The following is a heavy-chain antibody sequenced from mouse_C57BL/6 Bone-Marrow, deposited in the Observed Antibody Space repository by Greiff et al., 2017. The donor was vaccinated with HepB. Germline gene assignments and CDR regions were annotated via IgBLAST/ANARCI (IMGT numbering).Heavy chain of an antibody. D-gene: IGHD1-1*01. CDR3: AQDYAGDY. CDR2: IYPGSGNT. V-gene: IGHV1-76*01. J-gene: IGHJ2*01. Sequence: VKLMESGAELVRPGASVKLSCKASGYTFTDYYINWVKQRPGQGLEWIARIYPGSGNTYYNEKFKGKATLTAEKSSSTAYMQLSSLTSEDSAVYFCAQDYAGDYWGQGTTLTVSS. CDR1: GYTFTDYY.